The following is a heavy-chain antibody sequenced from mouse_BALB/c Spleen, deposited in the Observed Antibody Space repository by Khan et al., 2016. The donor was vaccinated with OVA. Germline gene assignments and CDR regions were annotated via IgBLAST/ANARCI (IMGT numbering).Heavy chain of an antibody. D-gene: IGHD1-1*01. CDR1: GYTFINYG. CDR2: INTYTGEP. J-gene: IGHJ2*01. V-gene: IGHV9-3-1*01. CDR3: ARGGDNSFYFDY. Sequence: QIQLVQSGPELKKPGETVKISCKASGYTFINYGMNWVKQAPGKGLKWMGWINTYTGEPTYADDFKGRFAFSLETSASTAYLQINNLKNEDTATFFCARGGDNSFYFDYWGQGTTLTVSS.